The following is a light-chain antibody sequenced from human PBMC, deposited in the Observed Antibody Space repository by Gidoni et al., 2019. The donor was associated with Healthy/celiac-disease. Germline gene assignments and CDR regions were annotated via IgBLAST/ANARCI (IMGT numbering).Light chain of an antibody. J-gene: IGLJ3*02. Sequence: QSARTQPASVYGSPGQSITISCTGTSSDVGGYNHVSWYQQHPCKAPKLMIYDVSKRPSGVSNRFSGSSSGNTASLTISGLQAADEADYYCSSYTSSSTLVVFGGGTKLTVL. V-gene: IGLV2-14*03. CDR2: DVS. CDR3: SSYTSSSTLVV. CDR1: SSDVGGYNH.